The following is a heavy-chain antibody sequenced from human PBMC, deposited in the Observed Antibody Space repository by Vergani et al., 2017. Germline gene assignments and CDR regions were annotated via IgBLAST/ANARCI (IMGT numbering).Heavy chain of an antibody. CDR1: GGSISSYY. CDR2: IYYSGST. CDR3: ARDVEGVAVAGTFDI. J-gene: IGHJ3*02. Sequence: QVQLQESGPGLVKPSETLSLTCTVSGGSISSYYWSWIRQPPGKGLEWIGYIYYSGSTNYNPSLKSRVTISVDTSKNQFSLKLSSVTAADTAVYYCARDVEGVAVAGTFDIWGQGTMVTVSS. D-gene: IGHD6-19*01. V-gene: IGHV4-59*01.